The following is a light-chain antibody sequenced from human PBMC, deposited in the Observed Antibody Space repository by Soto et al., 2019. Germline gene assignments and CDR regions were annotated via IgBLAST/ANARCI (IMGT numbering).Light chain of an antibody. J-gene: IGLJ1*01. CDR3: SSYTTNNTRV. V-gene: IGLV2-14*01. Sequence: QSVLTQPASVSGSPGQSITISCTGTSSDVGGYNYVSWYQQHPGKAPKLMIYEVNYRPSGVSNRFSGSKSGNTASLTISGLQPEDDADYYCSSYTTNNTRVFGTGTKVTVL. CDR1: SSDVGGYNY. CDR2: EVN.